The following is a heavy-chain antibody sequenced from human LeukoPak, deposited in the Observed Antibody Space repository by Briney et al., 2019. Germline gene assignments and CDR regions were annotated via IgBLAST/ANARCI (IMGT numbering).Heavy chain of an antibody. Sequence: GGSLRLSCAASGFTFSNYVMSWVRQAPGKGLEWVSYINHNGEMIFYPDFVKGRFTISRDNAKNSLYLQMNSLRDEDTDVYYCARDNDWAFHYWGQGTLVTVSS. V-gene: IGHV3-48*02. J-gene: IGHJ4*02. CDR2: INHNGEMI. CDR3: ARDNDWAFHY. D-gene: IGHD3-9*01. CDR1: GFTFSNYV.